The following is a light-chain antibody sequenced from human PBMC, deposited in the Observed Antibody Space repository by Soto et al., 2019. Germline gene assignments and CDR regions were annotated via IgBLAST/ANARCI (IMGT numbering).Light chain of an antibody. CDR1: SSNIGAGYD. CDR3: QSYASSLSGVV. J-gene: IGLJ2*01. CDR2: DNN. V-gene: IGLV1-40*01. Sequence: QSVLTQPPSVSGAPGPRVTISCTGSSSNIGAGYDVHWYQQLPGTAPKLLIYDNNNRPSGVPDRFSGSKSGTSASLAITGLQAEDEADYYCQSYASSLSGVVFGGGTKLTVL.